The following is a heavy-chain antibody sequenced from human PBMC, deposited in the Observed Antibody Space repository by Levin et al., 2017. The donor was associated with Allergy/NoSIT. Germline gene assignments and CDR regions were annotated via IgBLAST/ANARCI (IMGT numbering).Heavy chain of an antibody. CDR1: GGSISSSSYY. J-gene: IGHJ3*02. CDR2: IYYSGST. CDR3: ARDEGVDAFDI. V-gene: IGHV4-39*07. Sequence: GSLRLSCTVSGGSISSSSYYWGWIRQPPGKGLEWIGSIYYSGSTYYNPSLKSRVTISVDTSKNQFSLKLGSVTAADTAVYYCARDEGVDAFDIWGQGTMVTVSS.